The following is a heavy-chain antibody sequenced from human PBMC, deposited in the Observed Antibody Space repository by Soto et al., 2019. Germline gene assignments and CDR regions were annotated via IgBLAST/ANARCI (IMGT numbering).Heavy chain of an antibody. Sequence: QVQLVQSGAEVKKPGASVKVSCKASGYTFTSYGISWVRQAPGQGLEWMGWISAHNGNTKYEQKLQRRVTMTTDTSRSRAYRELRSLRFDDAAVYYCARDLGGFPDYWGQGTLVTVSS. CDR1: GYTFTSYG. D-gene: IGHD5-12*01. V-gene: IGHV1-18*01. CDR3: ARDLGGFPDY. J-gene: IGHJ4*02. CDR2: ISAHNGNT.